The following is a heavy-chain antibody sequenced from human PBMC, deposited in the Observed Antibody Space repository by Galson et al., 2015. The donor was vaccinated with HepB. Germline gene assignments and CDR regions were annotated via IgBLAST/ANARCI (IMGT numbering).Heavy chain of an antibody. CDR3: AKDYYGSLSHVTRMEL. Sequence: SLRLSCAASGFTFSDYVIHWVRQAPGKGLEWVAMTTYDGGRQYYAGSLQGRFTISKDNSKNSLYLQMSGLGPEDTALYYCAKDYYGSLSHVTRMELWGQGTLVTVSS. V-gene: IGHV3-30-3*01. CDR1: GFTFSDYV. CDR2: TTYDGGRQ. J-gene: IGHJ4*02. D-gene: IGHD3-10*01.